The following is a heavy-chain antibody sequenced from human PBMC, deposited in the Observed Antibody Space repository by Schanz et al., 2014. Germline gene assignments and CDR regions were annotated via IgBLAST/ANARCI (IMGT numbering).Heavy chain of an antibody. CDR1: GFTFTGHW. CDR2: IKEDGSKK. CDR3: TRILSSSCYD. D-gene: IGHD6-13*01. V-gene: IGHV3-7*01. Sequence: EVQLVESGGGLVQPGGSLRLSCAASGFTFTGHWMSWVRQAPGKGLEWVANIKEDGSKKYYVDSVRGRFTISRDNAKNSLYLQLNSLTAEDTAVYYCTRILSSSCYDWGQGTLVTVSS. J-gene: IGHJ1*01.